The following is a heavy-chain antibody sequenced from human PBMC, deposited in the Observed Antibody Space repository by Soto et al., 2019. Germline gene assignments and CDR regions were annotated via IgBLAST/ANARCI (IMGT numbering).Heavy chain of an antibody. D-gene: IGHD1-26*01. CDR3: ARRGSGSYYDY. V-gene: IGHV3-23*01. Sequence: EVQLLESGGGLVQPGGSLRLSCAASGFTFSSYAMRWVRQAPGKGLEWVSAISGSGGSTYYADSVKGRFTISRDNSKNPVYLQMNSPRGEETAVNYCARRGSGSYYDYWGQGTLVTVSS. J-gene: IGHJ4*02. CDR1: GFTFSSYA. CDR2: ISGSGGST.